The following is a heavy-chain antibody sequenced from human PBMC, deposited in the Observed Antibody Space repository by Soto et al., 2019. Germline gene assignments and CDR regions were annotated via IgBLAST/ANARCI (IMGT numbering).Heavy chain of an antibody. CDR3: ARDSGSGSYAYSWFDP. CDR2: T. D-gene: IGHD3-10*01. Sequence: SETLSLTCPVSGVSISSYYWTWIRQPPGKGLEWIGSTNYNPSLKSRVTISVDTSKNQFSLNLTSVTAADTAVYYCARDSGSGSYAYSWFDPWGQGTLVTV. J-gene: IGHJ5*02. V-gene: IGHV4-59*01. CDR1: GVSISSYY.